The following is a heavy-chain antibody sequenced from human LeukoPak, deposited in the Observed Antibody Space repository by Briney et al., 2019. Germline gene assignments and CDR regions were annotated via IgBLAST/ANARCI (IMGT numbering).Heavy chain of an antibody. CDR2: ISSSSDSI. CDR1: GFTFSTYG. J-gene: IGHJ4*02. Sequence: GGSLRLSCAASGFTFSTYGMTWVRQAPGKGLEWISYISSSSDSIKYADSVKGRFTSSRDNAKNSLYLQMNSLRAEDTAVYYCAKQPAPDYDILTGYYWLDYWGQGTLVTVSS. CDR3: AKQPAPDYDILTGYYWLDY. V-gene: IGHV3-48*04. D-gene: IGHD3-9*01.